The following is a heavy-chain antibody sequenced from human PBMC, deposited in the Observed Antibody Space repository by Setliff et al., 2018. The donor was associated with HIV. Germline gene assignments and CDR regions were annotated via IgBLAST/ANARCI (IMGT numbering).Heavy chain of an antibody. D-gene: IGHD3-22*01. CDR3: ASHDYYDSSVYYYRFDY. CDR1: GYSFTSYW. V-gene: IGHV5-10-1*01. CDR2: IDPSDSYT. Sequence: GESLKISCKGSGYSFTSYWINWVRQMPGKGLEWMGRIDPSDSYTNYNPSFQGHVTTSADKSISTAYPQWSSLKASDTAMYYCASHDYYDSSVYYYRFDYWGQGTLVTVSS. J-gene: IGHJ4*02.